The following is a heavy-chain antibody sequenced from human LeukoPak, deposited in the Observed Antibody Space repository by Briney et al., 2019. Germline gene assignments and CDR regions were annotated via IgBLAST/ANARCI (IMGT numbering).Heavy chain of an antibody. D-gene: IGHD3-9*01. Sequence: MASETLSLTCSVSGSSIKSNSYYWGWIRLPPGKRLEWIGSAYYNGNTDYNPSLKSRVTISVDTSKNQFPLKLSSVTAADTAVYYCARLEIRYFDWLFYSYFDYWGQGTLVTVSS. CDR3: ARLEIRYFDWLFYSYFDY. CDR2: AYYNGNT. J-gene: IGHJ4*02. CDR1: GSSIKSNSYY. V-gene: IGHV4-39*01.